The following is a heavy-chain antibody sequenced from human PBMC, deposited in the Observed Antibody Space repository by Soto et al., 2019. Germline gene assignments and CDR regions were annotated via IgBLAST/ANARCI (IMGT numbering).Heavy chain of an antibody. CDR2: ISAYNGNT. CDR1: GYTFTSYG. D-gene: IGHD3-3*01. Sequence: AASVKVSCKASGYTFTSYGISWVRQAPGQGLEWMGWISAYNGNTNYAQKLQGRVTMTTDTSTSTAYMELRSLRSDDTAVYYCARVGYYDFWSGYYSGVGDYYYYMDVWGKGTTVTV. CDR3: ARVGYYDFWSGYYSGVGDYYYYMDV. V-gene: IGHV1-18*01. J-gene: IGHJ6*03.